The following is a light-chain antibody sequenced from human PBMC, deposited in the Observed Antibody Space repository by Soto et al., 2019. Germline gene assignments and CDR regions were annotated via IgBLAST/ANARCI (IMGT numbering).Light chain of an antibody. CDR3: CSYAASNTFV. V-gene: IGLV2-11*01. Sequence: QSVLTQPRSVSGSPGESVTISCTGTSSDVGGYNYVSWYQQYSGKAPKVMIYDVSKRPSGVPDRFSGSKSGNTASLTISGLQAEDEADYYCCSYAASNTFVFGTGTQVTVL. CDR1: SSDVGGYNY. CDR2: DVS. J-gene: IGLJ1*01.